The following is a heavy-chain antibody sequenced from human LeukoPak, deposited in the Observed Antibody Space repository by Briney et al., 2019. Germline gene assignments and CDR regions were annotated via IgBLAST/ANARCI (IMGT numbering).Heavy chain of an antibody. CDR1: GGSFSGYY. D-gene: IGHD3-22*01. CDR3: ARGYYDSSGCNWFDP. Sequence: QASETLSLTCAVYGGSFSGYYWSWIRQPPGKGLEWIGEINHSGSTNYNPSLKSRVTISVDTSKNQFSLKLSSVTAADTAVYYCARGYYDSSGCNWFDPWGQGTLVTVSS. J-gene: IGHJ5*02. V-gene: IGHV4-34*01. CDR2: INHSGST.